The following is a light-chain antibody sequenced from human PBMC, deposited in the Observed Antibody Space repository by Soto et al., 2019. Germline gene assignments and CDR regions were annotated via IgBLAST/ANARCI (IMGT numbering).Light chain of an antibody. CDR2: KAS. J-gene: IGKJ1*01. CDR3: QHYNSYSEA. CDR1: QTISSW. Sequence: DIQITHAPSTLSGSVGDRVTITCRASQTISSWLAWYQQKPGKAPKLLIYKASTLKSGVPSRFSGSGSGTEFTLTISSLQPDDFATYYCQHYNSYSEAFGQGTK. V-gene: IGKV1-5*03.